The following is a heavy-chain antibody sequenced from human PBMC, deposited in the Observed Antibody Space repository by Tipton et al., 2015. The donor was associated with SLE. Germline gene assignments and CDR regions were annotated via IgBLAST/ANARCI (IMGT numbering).Heavy chain of an antibody. CDR3: ARCYSNYEYFQH. J-gene: IGHJ1*01. CDR2: FYYSGST. Sequence: TLSLTCTVSGSSINSYYWSWIRQPPGKGLEWIGCFYYSGSTNYNPSLKSRVTISVDTSKNQFSLKLSSVTAADTAVYYCARCYSNYEYFQHWGQGTLVTVSS. CDR1: GSSINSYY. V-gene: IGHV4-59*12. D-gene: IGHD4-11*01.